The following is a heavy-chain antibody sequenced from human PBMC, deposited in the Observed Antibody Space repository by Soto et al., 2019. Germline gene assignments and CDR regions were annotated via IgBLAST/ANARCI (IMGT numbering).Heavy chain of an antibody. V-gene: IGHV3-30-3*01. CDR2: ISYDGSNK. CDR3: ARDRDWNDKYNWFDP. CDR1: GFTFSSYA. Sequence: SLRLSCAASGFTFSSYAMHWVRQAPGKGLEWVAVISYDGSNKYYADSVKGRFTISRDSSKNTLYLQMNSLRAEDMAVYYCARDRDWNDKYNWFDPWGQGTLGTVSS. J-gene: IGHJ5*02. D-gene: IGHD1-1*01.